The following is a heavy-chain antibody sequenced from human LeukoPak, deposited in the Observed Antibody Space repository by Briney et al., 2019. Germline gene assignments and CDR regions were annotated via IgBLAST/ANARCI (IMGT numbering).Heavy chain of an antibody. Sequence: ASVKVSCKASGYTLTSYGVSWVRLAPGQGLEWMGWISTYNGHTYYVQKFQGRVTMTTDTSTSTAYLELRSLRYDDTAIYYCARDLGLPGAFDIWGQGTMVTVSS. CDR1: GYTLTSYG. V-gene: IGHV1-18*01. CDR3: ARDLGLPGAFDI. J-gene: IGHJ3*02. D-gene: IGHD2/OR15-2a*01. CDR2: ISTYNGHT.